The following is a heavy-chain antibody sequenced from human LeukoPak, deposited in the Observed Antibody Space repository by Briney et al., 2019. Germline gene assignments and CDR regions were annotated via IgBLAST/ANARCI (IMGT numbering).Heavy chain of an antibody. Sequence: GGSLRLPCAASGFTFTNAWMTWVRQAPGKGLEWVGRIKSKTDGGTTDYAAPVKGRFTISRDDSKNTLHLQMNSLKTEDIAVYYCATDKNYYDRSGYYYERYWGQGTLVTVSS. J-gene: IGHJ4*02. V-gene: IGHV3-15*01. D-gene: IGHD3-22*01. CDR2: IKSKTDGGTT. CDR1: GFTFTNAW. CDR3: ATDKNYYDRSGYYYERY.